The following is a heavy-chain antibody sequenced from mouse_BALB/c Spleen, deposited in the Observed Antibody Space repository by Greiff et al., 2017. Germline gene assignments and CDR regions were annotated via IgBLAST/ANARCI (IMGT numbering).Heavy chain of an antibody. D-gene: IGHD2-4*01. CDR1: GFTFSDYY. V-gene: IGHV5-4*02. Sequence: EVQLVESGGGLVKPGGSLKLSCAASGFTFSDYYLYWVRQTPEKRLEWVATISDGGSYTYYPDSVKGRFTISRDNAKNNLYLQMSSLKSEDTAMYYCARDPYYDYDVDYAMDYWGQGTAVTVSS. CDR2: ISDGGSYT. J-gene: IGHJ4*01. CDR3: ARDPYYDYDVDYAMDY.